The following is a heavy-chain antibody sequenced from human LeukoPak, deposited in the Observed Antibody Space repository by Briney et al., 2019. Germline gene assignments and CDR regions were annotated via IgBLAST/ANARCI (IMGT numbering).Heavy chain of an antibody. D-gene: IGHD3-10*01. J-gene: IGHJ6*04. Sequence: SETLSLTCTASGGSISSYYWSWIRQPPGKGLEWIGDIYYSGSTNYNPSLKSRVTISVDTSKNQFSLKLSSVTAADTAVYYCARGDTMVRGVIAYYYYGMDVWGKGTTVTVSS. CDR1: GGSISSYY. CDR2: IYYSGST. V-gene: IGHV4-59*01. CDR3: ARGDTMVRGVIAYYYYGMDV.